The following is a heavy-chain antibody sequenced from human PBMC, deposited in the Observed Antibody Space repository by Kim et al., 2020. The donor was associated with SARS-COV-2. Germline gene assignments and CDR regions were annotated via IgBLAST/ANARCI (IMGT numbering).Heavy chain of an antibody. Sequence: TTQAQKFQGRVTMTPDTSTSTAYMELRSLTSDDTAMYYCARSIVVAAAADSWGQGTLVTVSS. V-gene: IGHV1-18*01. CDR3: ARSIVVAAAADS. CDR2: T. D-gene: IGHD2-2*01. J-gene: IGHJ4*02.